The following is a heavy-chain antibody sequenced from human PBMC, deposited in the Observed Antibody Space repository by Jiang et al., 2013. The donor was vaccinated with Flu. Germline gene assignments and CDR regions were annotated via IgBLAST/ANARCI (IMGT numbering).Heavy chain of an antibody. Sequence: SGDSVSSNSAAWNWIRQSPSRGLEWLGRTYYGSKWYHDYAVSVKSRITINPDTSKNQFSLHLNSVTPEDTAVYFCARSLVDGSGSYFDYYYYYIDVWGKGTTVTVSS. J-gene: IGHJ6*03. CDR1: GDSVSSNSAA. V-gene: IGHV6-1*01. CDR3: ARSLVDGSGSYFDYYYYYIDV. D-gene: IGHD3-10*01. CDR2: TYYGSKWYH.